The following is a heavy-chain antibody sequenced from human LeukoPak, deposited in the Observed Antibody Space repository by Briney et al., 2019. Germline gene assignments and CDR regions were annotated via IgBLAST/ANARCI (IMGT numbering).Heavy chain of an antibody. CDR3: ARDGQAYCGGDCYSYFDY. CDR1: GHTFTSYV. CDR2: ISAYNGDTNYAQSYNDNT. D-gene: IGHD2-21*01. V-gene: IGHV1-18*01. J-gene: IGHJ4*02. Sequence: ASVKVSCKASGHTFTSYVISWVRQAPGQGLEWMGFISAYNGDTNYAQSYNDNTNYAQKVQGRLTMTTDTSTSTAYMELRSLRSDDTAVYYCARDGQAYCGGDCYSYFDYWGQGTLVTVSS.